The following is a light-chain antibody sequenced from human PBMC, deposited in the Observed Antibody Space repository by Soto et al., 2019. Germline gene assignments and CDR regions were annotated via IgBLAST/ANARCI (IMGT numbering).Light chain of an antibody. CDR1: QSFRGL. V-gene: IGKV3-11*01. CDR3: QQRHMWPIT. J-gene: IGKJ5*01. CDR2: DAY. Sequence: EVVLTQSPVTLSLSQGARATLSCRASQSFRGLLAWYQQKPGQAPRLLIYDAYNRATGIPPRFSGSGSGTDFTLTISSLEPEDSAVYYCQQRHMWPITFGQGTRLEIK.